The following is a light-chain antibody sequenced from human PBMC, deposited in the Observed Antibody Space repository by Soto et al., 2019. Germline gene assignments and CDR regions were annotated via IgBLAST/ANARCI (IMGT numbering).Light chain of an antibody. CDR3: QEYYSPPPLT. V-gene: IGKV4-1*01. CDR1: QTILYNSNNKNS. Sequence: DIVLTQSPDSLAVSLGERATINCKSSQTILYNSNNKNSLAWYQLKPGQPPKLLIYWASIRESGVPDRFSGSGSETDFTLTISSLQAEDGAVYYCQEYYSPPPLTFGGGTKVEIK. J-gene: IGKJ4*01. CDR2: WAS.